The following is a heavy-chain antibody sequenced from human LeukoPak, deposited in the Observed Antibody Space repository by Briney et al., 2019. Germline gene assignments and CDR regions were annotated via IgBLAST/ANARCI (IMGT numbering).Heavy chain of an antibody. CDR3: ARLKRTAVAGTGFDY. V-gene: IGHV4-34*01. Sequence: PSETLSLTCAVYGGSFSGYYRSWIRQPPGKGLEWIGEINHSGSTNYNPSLKSRVTISVDTSKNQFSLKLSSVTAADTAVYYCARLKRTAVAGTGFDYWGQGTLVTVSS. CDR1: GGSFSGYY. D-gene: IGHD6-19*01. J-gene: IGHJ4*02. CDR2: INHSGST.